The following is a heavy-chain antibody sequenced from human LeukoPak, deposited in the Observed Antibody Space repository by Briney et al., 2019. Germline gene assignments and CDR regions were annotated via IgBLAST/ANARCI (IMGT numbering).Heavy chain of an antibody. Sequence: SETLSLTCIVSGGSISHYYWNWIRQPPGKGLEWIGYIYYSGTTNYNPSLKSRVTISVDTSKNHFSVKLTSVTTADTAVYYCARLYGNFQNYYDYWGQGTLVTVSS. D-gene: IGHD1-7*01. J-gene: IGHJ4*02. V-gene: IGHV4-59*12. CDR3: ARLYGNFQNYYDY. CDR2: IYYSGTT. CDR1: GGSISHYY.